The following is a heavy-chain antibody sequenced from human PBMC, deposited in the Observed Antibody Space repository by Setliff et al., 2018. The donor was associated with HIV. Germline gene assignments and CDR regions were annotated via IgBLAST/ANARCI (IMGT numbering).Heavy chain of an antibody. CDR3: ARGDYGSGSYYPYYFYYGMDV. CDR1: GGTFSSYS. Sequence: ASVKVSCKASGGTFSSYSINWVRQAPGQGLEWMGGIIPIYGTPIYAQKFQGRVTITADESTSTAYMELSSLRSEDTAVYYCARGDYGSGSYYPYYFYYGMDVWGQGTAVTVSS. V-gene: IGHV1-69*13. J-gene: IGHJ6*02. D-gene: IGHD3-10*01. CDR2: IIPIYGTP.